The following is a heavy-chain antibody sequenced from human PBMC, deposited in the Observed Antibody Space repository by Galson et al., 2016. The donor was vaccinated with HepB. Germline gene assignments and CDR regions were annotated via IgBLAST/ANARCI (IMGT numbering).Heavy chain of an antibody. CDR2: IIPMLGTT. V-gene: IGHV1-69*13. CDR1: GGSFSNYA. CDR3: ARDSRIGVPSYYYAMDV. J-gene: IGHJ6*02. Sequence: SVKVSCKASGGSFSNYAISWVRQAPGQGLEWVGGIIPMLGTTNYAQKFLGRVTITADESTSTAYMELNSLRSEDTAMFFCARDSRIGVPSYYYAMDVRSQGTTVTVSS. D-gene: IGHD6-19*01.